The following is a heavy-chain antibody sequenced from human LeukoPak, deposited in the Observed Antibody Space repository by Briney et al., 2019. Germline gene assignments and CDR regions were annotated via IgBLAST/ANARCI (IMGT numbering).Heavy chain of an antibody. D-gene: IGHD2-2*01. CDR3: ARTFLGYCSSTSCSYRYNWFDP. J-gene: IGHJ5*02. Sequence: PSETLSLTCTVSGGSISSSSYYWGWIRQPPGKGLEWIGSIYYSGSTYYNPSLKSRVTISVDTSKNQFSLKLSSVTAADTAVYYCARTFLGYCSSTSCSYRYNWFDPWGQGTLVTVSS. CDR1: GGSISSSSYY. V-gene: IGHV4-39*01. CDR2: IYYSGST.